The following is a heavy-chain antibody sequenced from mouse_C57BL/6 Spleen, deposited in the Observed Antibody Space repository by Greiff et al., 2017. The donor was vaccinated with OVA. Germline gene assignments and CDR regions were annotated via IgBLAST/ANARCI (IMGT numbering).Heavy chain of an antibody. D-gene: IGHD1-1*02. CDR1: GYTFTSYW. J-gene: IGHJ2*01. CDR3: ARAGPLWPPYYLDY. Sequence: QVQLQQSGAELAKPGASVTLSCKASGYTFTSYWMHWVKQRHGQGLDWIGYINPSSGYTKYNQKFKDTATLTADKSSSTAYMQLSSLTYEDSAVYYCARAGPLWPPYYLDYWGQGTTLTVSS. V-gene: IGHV1-7*01. CDR2: INPSSGYT.